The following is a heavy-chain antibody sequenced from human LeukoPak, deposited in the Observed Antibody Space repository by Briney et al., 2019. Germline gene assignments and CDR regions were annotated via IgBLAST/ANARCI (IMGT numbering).Heavy chain of an antibody. CDR1: GYTFTSYY. Sequence: ASVEVSCKASGYTFTSYYMHWVRQAPGQGLEWMGWINPNSGGTNYAQKFQGRVTMTRDTSISTAYMELSRLRSDDTAVYYCASASGYSYGFAFDIWGQGTMVTVSS. D-gene: IGHD5-18*01. V-gene: IGHV1-2*02. CDR2: INPNSGGT. CDR3: ASASGYSYGFAFDI. J-gene: IGHJ3*02.